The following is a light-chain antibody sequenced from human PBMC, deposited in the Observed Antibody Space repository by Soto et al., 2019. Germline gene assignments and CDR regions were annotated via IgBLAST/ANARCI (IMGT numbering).Light chain of an antibody. V-gene: IGKV3-11*01. J-gene: IGKJ1*01. Sequence: EIVLTQSPPTLSLSPGERATLSCRASQFIPIHLAWYQQKPGQPPRLLIYDAFNKAAGIPARFSGSGSCTDFTLSIGSLDPEDFAAYYWQHRHSCPWTFGQGTKVEVK. CDR1: QFIPIH. CDR3: QHRHSCPWT. CDR2: DAF.